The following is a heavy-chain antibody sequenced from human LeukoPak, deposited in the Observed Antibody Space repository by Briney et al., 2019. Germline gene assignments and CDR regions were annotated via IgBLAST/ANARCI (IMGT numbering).Heavy chain of an antibody. J-gene: IGHJ6*03. CDR1: GYTFTRYD. V-gene: IGHV1-8*01. CDR3: ARAGYDFWSGYYKDYYYYYYMDV. CDR2: MNPNSGKT. D-gene: IGHD3-3*01. Sequence: GASVKVSCKASGYTFTRYDINWVRQATGQGLDWMGWMNPNSGKTGYAQKFQGRVTMTRNTSISTAYMELSSLRSEDTAVYYCARAGYDFWSGYYKDYYYYYYMDVWGKGTTVTVSS.